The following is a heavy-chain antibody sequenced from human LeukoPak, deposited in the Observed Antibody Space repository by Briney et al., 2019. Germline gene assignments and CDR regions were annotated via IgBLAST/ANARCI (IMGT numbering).Heavy chain of an antibody. Sequence: PGGSLRLSCAASGFTFSSYSMNWVRQAPGKGLEWVSSISSSSSYIYHADSVKGRFTISRDNAKNSLYLQMNSLRAEDTAVYYCARDRGDLDYWGQGTLVTVSS. CDR3: ARDRGDLDY. CDR1: GFTFSSYS. D-gene: IGHD3-10*01. J-gene: IGHJ4*02. V-gene: IGHV3-21*01. CDR2: ISSSSSYI.